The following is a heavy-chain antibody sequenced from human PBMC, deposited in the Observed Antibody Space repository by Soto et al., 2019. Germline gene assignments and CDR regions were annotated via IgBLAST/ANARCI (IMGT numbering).Heavy chain of an antibody. V-gene: IGHV1-69*13. CDR3: ARDTHGIAARPSYYYYMDV. D-gene: IGHD6-6*01. J-gene: IGHJ6*03. CDR1: GGTFSSYA. Sequence: ASVKVSCKASGGTFSSYAISWVRQAPGQGLEWMGGIIPIFGTANYAQKFQGRVTITADESTSTAYMELSSLRSEDTAVYYCARDTHGIAARPSYYYYMDVWGKGTTVTVSS. CDR2: IIPIFGTA.